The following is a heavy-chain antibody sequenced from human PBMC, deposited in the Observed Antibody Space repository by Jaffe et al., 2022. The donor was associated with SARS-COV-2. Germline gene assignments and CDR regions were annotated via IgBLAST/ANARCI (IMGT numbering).Heavy chain of an antibody. CDR1: GFTFSSYS. D-gene: IGHD1-26*01. V-gene: IGHV3-21*01. J-gene: IGHJ1*01. CDR2: ISSSSSYI. CDR3: ARDRGELQGNEYFQH. Sequence: EVQLVESGGGLVKPGGSLRLSCAASGFTFSSYSMNWVRQAPGKGLEWVSSISSSSSYIYYADSVKGRFTISRDNAKNSLYLQMNSLRAEDTAVYYCARDRGELQGNEYFQHWGQGTLVTVSS.